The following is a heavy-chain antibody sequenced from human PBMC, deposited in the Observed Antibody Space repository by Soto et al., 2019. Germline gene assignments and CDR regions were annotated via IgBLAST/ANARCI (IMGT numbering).Heavy chain of an antibody. J-gene: IGHJ6*01. CDR1: GGSISSGDYY. CDR2: IYYSGST. Sequence: SETLSITCTVSGGSISSGDYYWSWIRQHPGKGLEWIGHIYYSGSTYYNPSLKSRVTISLDTSKNQFSLKLSSVTAADTAVYYCARVGLPGGTKSYHYGMEVWGQRATVNVCS. CDR3: ARVGLPGGTKSYHYGMEV. D-gene: IGHD2-2*01. V-gene: IGHV4-31*02.